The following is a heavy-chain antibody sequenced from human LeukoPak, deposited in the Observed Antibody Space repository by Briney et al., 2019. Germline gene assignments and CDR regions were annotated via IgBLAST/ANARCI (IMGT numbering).Heavy chain of an antibody. V-gene: IGHV4-59*08. J-gene: IGHJ4*02. CDR1: GGSISSYY. Sequence: SETLSLTCTVSGGSISSYYWSWIRQPPGKGLEWIGYIYYSGSTNYNPSLKSRVTISVDTSKNQFSLKLSSVTAADTAVYYCARRVTFGSYYVDYWGQGTLVTVSS. CDR2: IYYSGST. CDR3: ARRVTFGSYYVDY. D-gene: IGHD1-26*01.